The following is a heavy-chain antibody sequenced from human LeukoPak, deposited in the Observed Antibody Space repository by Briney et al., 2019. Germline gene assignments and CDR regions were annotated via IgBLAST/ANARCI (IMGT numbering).Heavy chain of an antibody. V-gene: IGHV4-59*12. CDR3: ARVGGLWFGELPHGGFDY. CDR1: GGSISSYY. CDR2: IYYSGST. D-gene: IGHD3-10*01. J-gene: IGHJ4*02. Sequence: SETLSLTCTVSGGSISSYYWSWIRQPPGKGLEWIGYIYYSGSTYYNPSLKSRVTISVDTSKNQFSLKLSSVTAADTAVYYCARVGGLWFGELPHGGFDYWGQGTLVTVSS.